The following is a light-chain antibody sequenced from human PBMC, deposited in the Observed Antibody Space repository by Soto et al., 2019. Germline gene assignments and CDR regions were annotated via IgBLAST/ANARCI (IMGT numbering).Light chain of an antibody. Sequence: ESALTQSPGTLSLSPGERATISCRASQSVSGNQLAWYQQKPGQGPRLLIYAASSRATDIPDRFSGSASGTEFTFSISRLEPEDFGMYACHQDGSVPHTFGQATKVESK. V-gene: IGKV3-20*01. J-gene: IGKJ2*01. CDR3: HQDGSVPHT. CDR1: QSVSGNQ. CDR2: AAS.